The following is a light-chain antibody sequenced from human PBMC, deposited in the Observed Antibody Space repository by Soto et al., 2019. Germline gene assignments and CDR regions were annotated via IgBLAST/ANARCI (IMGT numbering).Light chain of an antibody. CDR1: QSVSTNQ. J-gene: IGKJ5*01. Sequence: MVLTQSPATLSLFPGERATLSCRASQSVSTNQLAWYQQKPGQAPRLLIYGASSRASGIPDRFSGSGSGTDFTLTISRVEPEDFAVFYCQHYDSLPITFGQGTLLEI. CDR2: GAS. V-gene: IGKV3-20*01. CDR3: QHYDSLPIT.